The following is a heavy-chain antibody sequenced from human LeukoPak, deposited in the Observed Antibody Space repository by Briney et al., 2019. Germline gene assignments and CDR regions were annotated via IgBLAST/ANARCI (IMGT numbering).Heavy chain of an antibody. D-gene: IGHD2-2*01. CDR3: ARVLHQPYGYFQH. CDR1: GYTFTSYY. J-gene: IGHJ1*01. V-gene: IGHV1-46*01. Sequence: ASVKVSCKASGYTFTSYYMHWVRQAPGQGLEWMGIINPSGGSTSYAQKFQGRVTMTRDTSISTAYMELSRLRSDDTAVYYCARVLHQPYGYFQHWGQGTLVTVSS. CDR2: INPSGGST.